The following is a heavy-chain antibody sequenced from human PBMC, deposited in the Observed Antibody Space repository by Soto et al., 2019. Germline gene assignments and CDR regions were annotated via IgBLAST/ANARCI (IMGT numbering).Heavy chain of an antibody. CDR2: IYPSDSDT. CDR1: GYSFTNYW. J-gene: IGHJ6*02. CDR3: ARVDYNNYYFYGMDV. D-gene: IGHD4-4*01. V-gene: IGHV5-51*01. Sequence: PGESLKISCKGSGYSFTNYWIAWVRQMPGKGLEYMGIIYPSDSDTRYSPSFQGQVTISADKSISTAYLQWSSLKASDTAMFYCARVDYNNYYFYGMDVWGQGTTVTVSS.